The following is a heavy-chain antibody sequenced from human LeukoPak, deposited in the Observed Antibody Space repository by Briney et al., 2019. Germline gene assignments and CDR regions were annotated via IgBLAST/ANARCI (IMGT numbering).Heavy chain of an antibody. V-gene: IGHV3-9*03. Sequence: PGGSLRLSCAASGFTFDDYAMHWVRQAPGKGLEWVSGITWNRGTIGYADSVKGRFTISRDNAKNSLYLQMNSLRAEDMALYYCVKGILASSSPRDAFDIWGQGTMVTVSS. CDR2: ITWNRGTI. CDR3: VKGILASSSPRDAFDI. CDR1: GFTFDDYA. J-gene: IGHJ3*02. D-gene: IGHD6-6*01.